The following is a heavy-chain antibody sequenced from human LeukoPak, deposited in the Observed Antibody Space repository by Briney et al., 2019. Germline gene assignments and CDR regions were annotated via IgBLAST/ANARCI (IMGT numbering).Heavy chain of an antibody. Sequence: ASVKVSCKASGYTFTGYYMHWVRQAPGQGLEWMGRINPNSGGTNYAQKFQGRVTMTRDTSISTAYMELSSLRSEDTAVYYCARDIIAAAGRPPGYWGQGTLVTVSS. CDR2: INPNSGGT. CDR1: GYTFTGYY. D-gene: IGHD6-13*01. V-gene: IGHV1-2*06. J-gene: IGHJ4*02. CDR3: ARDIIAAAGRPPGY.